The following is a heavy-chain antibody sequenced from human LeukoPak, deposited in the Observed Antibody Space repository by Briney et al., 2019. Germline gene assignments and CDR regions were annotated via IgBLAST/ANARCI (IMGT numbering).Heavy chain of an antibody. D-gene: IGHD6-13*01. CDR1: GGSISSHY. J-gene: IGHJ6*03. Sequence: SETLSLTCTVSGGSISSHYWSWIRQPPGKGLEWIGYIYYSGSTNYSPSLKSRVTISVDTSKNQFSLKLSSVTAADTAVYYCARSRRDSWYPIDYYYYIDVWGKGTTVTVSS. CDR2: IYYSGST. V-gene: IGHV4-59*11. CDR3: ARSRRDSWYPIDYYYYIDV.